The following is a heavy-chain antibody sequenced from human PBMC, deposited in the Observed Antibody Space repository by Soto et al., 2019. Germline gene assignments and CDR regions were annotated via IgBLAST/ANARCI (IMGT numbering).Heavy chain of an antibody. CDR2: IYTSGST. V-gene: IGHV4-4*07. D-gene: IGHD3-3*01. CDR1: GGSISSYY. Sequence: PSETLSLTCTVSGGSISSYYWSWIRQPAGKGLEWIGRIYTSGSTNYNPSLKSRVTMSVDTSKNQFSLKLSSVTAADTAVYYCARERAYYDFWSGYSFDYWGQGTLATVSS. J-gene: IGHJ4*02. CDR3: ARERAYYDFWSGYSFDY.